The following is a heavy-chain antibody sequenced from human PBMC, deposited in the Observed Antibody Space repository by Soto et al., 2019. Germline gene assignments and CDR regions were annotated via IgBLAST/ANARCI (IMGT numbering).Heavy chain of an antibody. V-gene: IGHV3-53*01. CDR2: IYSGGNT. CDR1: GFIVSNNY. J-gene: IGHJ4*02. CDR3: ATSDSSGWFNFDY. Sequence: GGSLRLSCVASGFIVSNNYMSWVRQAPGKGLEWVSVIYSGGNTFYADSVKGRFTVSRDTSKNTLYLQMNSLRAEDTAVYYCATSDSSGWFNFDYWCQGTLVTVSS. D-gene: IGHD6-19*01.